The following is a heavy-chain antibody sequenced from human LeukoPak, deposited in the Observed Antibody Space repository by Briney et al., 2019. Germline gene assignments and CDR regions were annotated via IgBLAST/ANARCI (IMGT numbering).Heavy chain of an antibody. V-gene: IGHV1-8*01. J-gene: IGHJ6*02. CDR1: GYTFTSYD. D-gene: IGHD2-15*01. Sequence: ASVKVSCKASGYTFTSYDINWVRQATGQGLEWMGWMNPNSGNTGYAPKFQGRVTMTRNTSISTAYMELNSLKSEDTAMYYCASYSTAHYHNYYAMDVWGQGTTVTVFS. CDR2: MNPNSGNT. CDR3: ASYSTAHYHNYYAMDV.